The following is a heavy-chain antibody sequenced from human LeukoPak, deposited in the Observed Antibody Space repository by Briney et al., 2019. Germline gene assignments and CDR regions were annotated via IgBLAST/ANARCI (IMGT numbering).Heavy chain of an antibody. CDR1: GYAFTDYY. Sequence: ASVKVSCKASGYAFTDYYMFWVRQAPGQGLESMGWINPNSGGTNYAQKFQGRVTMTRDTSMSTAYMELSRLTSDDTAVYYCARQVFSSYVFDYWGQGALVTVFS. J-gene: IGHJ4*02. D-gene: IGHD6-6*01. CDR3: ARQVFSSYVFDY. V-gene: IGHV1-2*02. CDR2: INPNSGGT.